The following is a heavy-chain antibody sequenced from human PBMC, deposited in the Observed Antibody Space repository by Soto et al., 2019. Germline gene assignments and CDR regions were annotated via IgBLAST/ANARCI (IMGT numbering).Heavy chain of an antibody. D-gene: IGHD6-19*01. J-gene: IGHJ6*02. CDR2: ISYDGSNK. Sequence: GGSLRLSCAASGFTFSSYGMHWVRQAPGKGLEWVAVISYDGSNKYYADSVKGRFTISRDNSKNTLYLQMNSLRAEDTAVYYCAKCPTQWLGPYYYYGMDVWGQGTTVTVSS. CDR3: AKCPTQWLGPYYYYGMDV. V-gene: IGHV3-30*18. CDR1: GFTFSSYG.